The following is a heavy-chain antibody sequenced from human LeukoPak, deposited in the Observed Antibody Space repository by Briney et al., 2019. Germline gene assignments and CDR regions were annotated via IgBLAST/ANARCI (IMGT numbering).Heavy chain of an antibody. Sequence: QSGGSLRLTCAASGLSLNSYGIHWVRQAPGKGLEWVTAISYDGSNKHYADSVRGRFTISRDNSKNTLYLQMNSLRSDDTAVYYCAQGGSEIYYFYHGMDVWGRGTTVTVSS. V-gene: IGHV3-30*03. CDR1: GLSLNSYG. D-gene: IGHD3-10*01. CDR3: AQGGSEIYYFYHGMDV. CDR2: ISYDGSNK. J-gene: IGHJ6*02.